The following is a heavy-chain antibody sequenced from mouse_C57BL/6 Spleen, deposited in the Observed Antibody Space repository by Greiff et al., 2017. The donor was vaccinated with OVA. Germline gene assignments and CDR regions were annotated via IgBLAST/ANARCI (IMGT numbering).Heavy chain of an antibody. J-gene: IGHJ2*01. Sequence: EVKLMESGGGLVKPGGSLKLSCAASGFTFSDSGMHWVRQAPEKGLEWVAYISSGSSTIYYADTVKGRFPISRDNAKNTLFLQMASLRSEDTAMYYCARGSNYLGYWGQGTTLTGSS. CDR2: ISSGSSTI. CDR1: GFTFSDSG. V-gene: IGHV5-17*01. CDR3: ARGSNYLGY. D-gene: IGHD1-1*01.